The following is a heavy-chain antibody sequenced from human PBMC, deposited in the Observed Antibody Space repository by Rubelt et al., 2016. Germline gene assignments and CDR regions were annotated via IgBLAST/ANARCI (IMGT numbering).Heavy chain of an antibody. CDR1: DGSISDSSYY. V-gene: IGHV4-39*06. J-gene: IGHJ4*02. D-gene: IGHD2-2*01. CDR2: IYYRGST. CDR3: ARVVPAPISFDV. Sequence: RLQLQESGPGLVKSSETLSLTCTVSDGSISDSSYYWGWIRQPPGKGLEWIGNIYYRGSTYYNPSLKSRVTISVDTSKNQISLELSSVTAADTAVYYCARVVPAPISFDVWGQGTLVTVSS.